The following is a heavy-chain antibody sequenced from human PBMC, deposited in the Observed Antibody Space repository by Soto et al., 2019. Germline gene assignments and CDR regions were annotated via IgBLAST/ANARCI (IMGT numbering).Heavy chain of an antibody. D-gene: IGHD3-22*01. V-gene: IGHV3-9*01. CDR2: ISWNSGKT. CDR3: AKGSDYDFSGYFIFDY. CDR1: GFIFDDYA. J-gene: IGHJ4*02. Sequence: EVQLVESGGGLVQPGRSLRLSCAISGFIFDDYAMHWVRQAPGKGLEWVSGISWNSGKTGYADSVKGRFTISRDNXKXXLYLQMNSLRTEDTALYYCAKGSDYDFSGYFIFDYWGQGTLVTVSS.